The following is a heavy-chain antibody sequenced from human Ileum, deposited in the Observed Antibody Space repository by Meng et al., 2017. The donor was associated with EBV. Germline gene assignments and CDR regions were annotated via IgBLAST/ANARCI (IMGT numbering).Heavy chain of an antibody. Sequence: LQRQESGPGLVRPSETLSLTCSVSGDSMSSSNYYWGWIRQSPGKALECIGTIFYRGNTFYNPSLKTRLTISVDTSKNEFSLNLKSVTAADTAVYYCVSAYDYGDYEAFAYWGLGSLVTVSS. CDR1: GDSMSSSNYY. CDR2: IFYRGNT. J-gene: IGHJ4*02. CDR3: VSAYDYGDYEAFAY. V-gene: IGHV4-39*07. D-gene: IGHD4-17*01.